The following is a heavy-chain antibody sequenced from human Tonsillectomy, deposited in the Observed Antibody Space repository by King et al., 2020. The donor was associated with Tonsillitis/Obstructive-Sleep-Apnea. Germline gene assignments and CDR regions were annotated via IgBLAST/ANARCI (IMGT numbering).Heavy chain of an antibody. D-gene: IGHD2-15*01. CDR2: ISSNGGST. J-gene: IGHJ4*02. V-gene: IGHV3-64D*06. Sequence: VQLVESGGGLVQPGGSLRLSCLASGFTFSSYAMHWVRQAPGKGLEYVSAISSNGGSTYYSDSVKGRFTISRDNSKNTLYLQMSSLRAEDTAVYYCVTGPGYCSGGSCYTFDYWGQGTLVTVSS. CDR1: GFTFSSYA. CDR3: VTGPGYCSGGSCYTFDY.